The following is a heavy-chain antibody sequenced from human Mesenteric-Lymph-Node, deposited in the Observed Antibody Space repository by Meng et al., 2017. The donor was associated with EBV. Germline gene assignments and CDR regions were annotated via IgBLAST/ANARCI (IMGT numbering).Heavy chain of an antibody. D-gene: IGHD1-1*01. Sequence: LREPGPGQAMLSETRAPPFALSGDSTSNNRGWSWVRQPPGRGLEWIGEIFQTGSTNYSPSLRSRVTISLDKSMNQFSLKLSSVTAADTAVYYCARDVVPLDPESRADWGPGTLVTVSS. J-gene: IGHJ4*02. CDR2: IFQTGST. CDR1: GDSTSNNRG. V-gene: IGHV4-4*02. CDR3: ARDVVPLDPESRAD.